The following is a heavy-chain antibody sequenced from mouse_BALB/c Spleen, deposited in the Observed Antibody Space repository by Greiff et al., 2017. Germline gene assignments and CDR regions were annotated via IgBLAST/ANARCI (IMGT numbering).Heavy chain of an antibody. CDR2: INSNGGST. D-gene: IGHD2-4*01. CDR3: AIEDGVITTGVFDY. J-gene: IGHJ2*01. V-gene: IGHV5-6-3*01. CDR1: GFTFSSYG. Sequence: DVMLVESGGGLVQPGGSLKLSCAASGFTFSSYGMSWVRQTPDKRLELVATINSNGGSTYYPDSVKGRFTISRDNAKNTLYLQMSSLKSEDTAMYYCAIEDGVITTGVFDYWGQGTTLTVSA.